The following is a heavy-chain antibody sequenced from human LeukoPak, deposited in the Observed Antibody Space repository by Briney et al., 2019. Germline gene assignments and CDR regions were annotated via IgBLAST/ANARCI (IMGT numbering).Heavy chain of an antibody. CDR3: ARVGLLWFGVLPGTDYYGMDV. D-gene: IGHD3-10*01. Sequence: GGSLRLSCAASGFTFSSYEMNWVRQAPGKGLEWVSYISSSGSTIYYADSVKGRFTISRDNAKNSLYLQMNSLRAEDTAVYYCARVGLLWFGVLPGTDYYGMDVWGKGTTVTVSS. CDR1: GFTFSSYE. V-gene: IGHV3-48*03. J-gene: IGHJ6*04. CDR2: ISSSGSTI.